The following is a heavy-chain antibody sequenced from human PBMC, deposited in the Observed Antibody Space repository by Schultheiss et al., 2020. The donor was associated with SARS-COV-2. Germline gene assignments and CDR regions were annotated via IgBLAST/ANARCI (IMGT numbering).Heavy chain of an antibody. D-gene: IGHD1-26*01. CDR1: GFTFSSYG. V-gene: IGHV3-64*04. J-gene: IGHJ4*02. CDR2: ISSNGGST. Sequence: GESLKISCAASGFTFSSYGMHWVRQAPGKGLEYVSGISSNGGSTYYADSVKGRFTISRDNSKNTLYLQMNSLRAEDTAVYYCARPIGSLFYWGQGTLVTVSS. CDR3: ARPIGSLFY.